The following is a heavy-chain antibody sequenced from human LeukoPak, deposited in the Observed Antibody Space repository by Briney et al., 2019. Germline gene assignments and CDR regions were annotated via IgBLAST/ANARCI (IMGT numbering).Heavy chain of an antibody. CDR2: ITGSGGNT. D-gene: IGHD3-9*01. V-gene: IGHV3-23*01. J-gene: IGHJ4*02. CDR1: GFTFNIYA. CDR3: AKEGGYFDWPFTFDY. Sequence: PGGSLRLSCAASGFTFNIYAMSWVRQAPGKGLEWVSVITGSGGNTFYADSVKGRFTISRDNSKNTLYLQMNSLRVEDTAVYYCAKEGGYFDWPFTFDYWGQGTLVTVSS.